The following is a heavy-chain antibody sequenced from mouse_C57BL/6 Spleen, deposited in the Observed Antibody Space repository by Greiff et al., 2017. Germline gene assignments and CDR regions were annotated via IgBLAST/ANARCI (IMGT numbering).Heavy chain of an antibody. CDR3: ARYEGYGNYEGGAMDY. D-gene: IGHD2-1*01. CDR2: FYPGSGSI. CDR1: GYTFTEYT. Sequence: VQLQQSGAELVKPGASVKLSCKASGYTFTEYTIHWVKQRPGQGLEWIGWFYPGSGSITYNEKFKDKATLTADKSSNTAYMELSRLTSEDSGVYFGARYEGYGNYEGGAMDYWGQGTSVTVSA. V-gene: IGHV1-62-2*01. J-gene: IGHJ4*01.